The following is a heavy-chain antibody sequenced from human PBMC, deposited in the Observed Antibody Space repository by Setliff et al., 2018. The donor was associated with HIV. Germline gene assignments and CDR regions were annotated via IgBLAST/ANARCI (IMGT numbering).Heavy chain of an antibody. CDR2: IWYDGSNQ. D-gene: IGHD1-26*01. J-gene: IGHJ4*02. V-gene: IGHV3-33*01. Sequence: LRLSCAASGFTFSNYGMHWVRQAPGKGLEWVAVIWYDGSNQNYADSVKGRFTISRDNSKNTVFLQMSSLRVEDTGVYYCAREREPLFDYLGPGTQVTVSS. CDR1: GFTFSNYG. CDR3: AREREPLFDY.